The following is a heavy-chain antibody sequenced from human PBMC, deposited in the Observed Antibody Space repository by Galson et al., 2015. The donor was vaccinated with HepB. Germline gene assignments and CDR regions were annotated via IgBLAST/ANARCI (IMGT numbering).Heavy chain of an antibody. CDR1: GDSVSSTSAA. D-gene: IGHD4-17*01. V-gene: IGHV6-1*01. Sequence: CAISGDSVSSTSAAWNWIRQSPSRGLEWLGRTYYRSKWYNDYAVSVKSRITINPDTSKNQFSLQLNSVTAADTAVYYCASEYGDPGYYYYGMDVWGQGTTVTVSS. J-gene: IGHJ6*02. CDR3: ASEYGDPGYYYYGMDV. CDR2: TYYRSKWYN.